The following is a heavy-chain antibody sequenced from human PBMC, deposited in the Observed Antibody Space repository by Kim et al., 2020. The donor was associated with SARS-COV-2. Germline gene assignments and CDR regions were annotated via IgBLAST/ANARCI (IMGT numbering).Heavy chain of an antibody. J-gene: IGHJ4*02. D-gene: IGHD4-4*01. Sequence: YYHPAPTSRVTISVDTSKNQFSLKLSSVTAADTAVYYCARRGNYGGYFDYWGQGTLVTVSS. V-gene: IGHV4-39*01. CDR3: ARRGNYGGYFDY.